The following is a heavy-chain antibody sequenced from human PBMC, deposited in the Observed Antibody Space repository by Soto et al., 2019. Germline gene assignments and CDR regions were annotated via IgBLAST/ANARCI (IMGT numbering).Heavy chain of an antibody. CDR3: ARERGYSYGPGWFDP. D-gene: IGHD5-18*01. Sequence: GASAKVSCKASGGTFSSYAISWVRQAPGQGLEWMGGIIPIFGTANYAQKFQGRVTITADESTSTAYMELSSLRSEDTAVYYCARERGYSYGPGWFDPWGQGTLVTVSS. CDR2: IIPIFGTA. J-gene: IGHJ5*02. CDR1: GGTFSSYA. V-gene: IGHV1-69*13.